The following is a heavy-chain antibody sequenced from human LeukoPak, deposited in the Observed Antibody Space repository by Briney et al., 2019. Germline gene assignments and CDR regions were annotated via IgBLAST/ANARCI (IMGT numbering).Heavy chain of an antibody. D-gene: IGHD5-12*01. V-gene: IGHV1-46*01. J-gene: IGHJ6*02. Sequence: ASVKVSCKASGYTFTSYYMHWVRQAPGQGLEWMGIINPSGGSTSYAQKFQGRVTMTRDTSTSTVYMELSSLRSEDTAVYYCARDYVDIVATTLPYYYYYYGMDVWGQGTTVTVSS. CDR1: GYTFTSYY. CDR2: INPSGGST. CDR3: ARDYVDIVATTLPYYYYYYGMDV.